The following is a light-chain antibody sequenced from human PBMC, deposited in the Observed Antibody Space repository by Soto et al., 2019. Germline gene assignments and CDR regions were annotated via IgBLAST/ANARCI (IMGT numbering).Light chain of an antibody. Sequence: DLQVTQSPSSLSASVGDRVTITCRASQSISSYLNWYQQKPGKAPKLLIYAASSLQSGVPSRFSGSGSGTDFTLTISSLQPEDFATYYCQQSYSTLTFGGGTKVEIK. CDR2: AAS. J-gene: IGKJ4*01. V-gene: IGKV1-39*01. CDR3: QQSYSTLT. CDR1: QSISSY.